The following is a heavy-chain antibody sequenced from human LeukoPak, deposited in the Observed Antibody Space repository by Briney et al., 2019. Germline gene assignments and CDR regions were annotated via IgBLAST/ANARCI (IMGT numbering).Heavy chain of an antibody. CDR1: GFTFSRYA. D-gene: IGHD2-2*01. CDR2: ISTGGDYK. Sequence: PGGSLRLSCAASGFTFSRYAMNWVRQASGRGLEWVSYISTGGDYKFYADSLKGRFTVSRDNAKNSLFLQMDSLRAEDTAVYYCARSFCTSASCSKGYYYYVMDVWGQGTTVTVSS. V-gene: IGHV3-21*01. J-gene: IGHJ6*02. CDR3: ARSFCTSASCSKGYYYYVMDV.